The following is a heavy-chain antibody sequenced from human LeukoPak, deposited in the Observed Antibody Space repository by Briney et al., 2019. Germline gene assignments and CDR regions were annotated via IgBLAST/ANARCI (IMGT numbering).Heavy chain of an antibody. CDR1: GGSISSYY. J-gene: IGHJ4*02. CDR2: IYYSWST. Sequence: SETLSLTCTVSGGSISSYYWSWVRQPPGKGLEWIGYIYYSWSTNHNPSLTSRVTISVDTSKHQVSLKLSSATAADTAVYYCAREIHSSGYSQNNYFDYWGQGTLVTVSS. CDR3: AREIHSSGYSQNNYFDY. V-gene: IGHV4-59*01. D-gene: IGHD3-22*01.